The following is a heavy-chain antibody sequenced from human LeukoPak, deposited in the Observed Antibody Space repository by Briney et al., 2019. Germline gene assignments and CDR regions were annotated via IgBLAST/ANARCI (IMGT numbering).Heavy chain of an antibody. CDR2: IPDDGRNK. CDR3: ARDGTPYNNYYYYYMDV. D-gene: IGHD1-14*01. CDR1: GFSFISYG. V-gene: IGHV3-30*03. Sequence: RAGGSLRLSCAASGFSFISYGMHWVRQAPGKGLEWVGVIPDDGRNKKYADSVKGRFTISRDNSKNTLYLQMNSLRAEDTAVYYCARDGTPYNNYYYYYMDVWGKGTTVTVSS. J-gene: IGHJ6*03.